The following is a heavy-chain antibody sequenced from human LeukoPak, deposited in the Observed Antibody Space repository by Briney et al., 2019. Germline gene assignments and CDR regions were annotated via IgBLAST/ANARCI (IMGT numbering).Heavy chain of an antibody. CDR2: ISAYNSNT. CDR1: GYTFTSYG. V-gene: IGHV1-18*01. D-gene: IGHD3-22*01. CDR3: ARDRFTYYYDTSGYQQPNPPDY. Sequence: GASVKVSCKASGYTFTSYGISYVRQAPGQGLEWMGWISAYNSNTNYAQKLQGRVTMTTDTSTSTAYLELRSLRSDDTAVYYCARDRFTYYYDTSGYQQPNPPDYWGQGTLVTVSS. J-gene: IGHJ4*02.